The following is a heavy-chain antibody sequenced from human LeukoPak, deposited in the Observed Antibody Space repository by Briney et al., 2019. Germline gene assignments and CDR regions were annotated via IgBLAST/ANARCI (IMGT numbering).Heavy chain of an antibody. CDR2: INHSGST. J-gene: IGHJ4*02. D-gene: IGHD3-3*02. V-gene: IGHV4-34*01. Sequence: PSETLSLTCAVYGGSFSGYYWSWIRQPPGKGLEWIGEINHSGSTNYNPSLKSRVTISVDTSKNQFSLKLSSVTAADTAVYYCARHFWSGYYIDYWGQGTLVTVSS. CDR3: ARHFWSGYYIDY. CDR1: GGSFSGYY.